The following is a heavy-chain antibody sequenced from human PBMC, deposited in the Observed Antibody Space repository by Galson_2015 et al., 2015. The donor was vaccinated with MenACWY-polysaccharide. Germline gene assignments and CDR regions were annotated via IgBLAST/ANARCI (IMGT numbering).Heavy chain of an antibody. D-gene: IGHD2-15*01. CDR3: TRLSTIGGSWTPFEY. CDR1: QYTFSNYW. Sequence: QSGAEVKKPGESLKISCQGSQYTFSNYWVAWVRQMPGKGLEWMGIIYPGDSDTRYSPPFQGQVTISAHKSISTAYLQWTSLKSSATAIYYCTRLSTIGGSWTPFEYWGQGTLVTVSS. J-gene: IGHJ4*02. CDR2: IYPGDSDT. V-gene: IGHV5-51*01.